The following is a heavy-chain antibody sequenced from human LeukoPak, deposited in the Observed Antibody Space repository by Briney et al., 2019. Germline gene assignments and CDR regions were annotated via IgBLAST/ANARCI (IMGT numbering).Heavy chain of an antibody. J-gene: IGHJ2*01. CDR2: IIPIFGTA. V-gene: IGHV1-69*06. Sequence: ASVKVSCKASGGTFSSYAISWVRQAPGQGLEWMGGIIPIFGTANYAQKFQGRVTITADKSTSTAYMELSSLRSEDTAVYYCARLGTPPSYWYFDLWGRGPLVTVSS. CDR1: GGTFSSYA. D-gene: IGHD2-15*01. CDR3: ARLGTPPSYWYFDL.